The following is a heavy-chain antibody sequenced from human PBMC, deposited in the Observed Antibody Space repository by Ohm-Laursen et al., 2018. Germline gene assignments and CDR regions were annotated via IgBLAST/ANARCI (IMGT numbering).Heavy chain of an antibody. V-gene: IGHV2-70*04. J-gene: IGHJ6*02. D-gene: IGHD5-18*01. CDR2: IDWDDDK. CDR3: ARGLYSLYYYGMDV. CDR1: GFSLSTSGMR. Sequence: TQTLTLTFTFSGFSLSTSGMRVSWIRQPPGKALEWLARIDWDDDKFYSTSLKTRLTISKDTSKNQVVLTMTNMDPVDTATYYCARGLYSLYYYGMDVWGQGTTVTVSS.